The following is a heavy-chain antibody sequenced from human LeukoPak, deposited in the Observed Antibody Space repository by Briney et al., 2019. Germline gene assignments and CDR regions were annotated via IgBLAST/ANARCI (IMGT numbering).Heavy chain of an antibody. D-gene: IGHD3-22*01. Sequence: ASVKVSCKASGYTFTSYAMHWVRQAPGQRLEWMGWINAGNGNTKYSQKFQGRVTITADKSTSTAYMELSSLRSEDTAVYYCARSSNPRIYYDSSGYYGYFQHWGQGTLVTVSS. J-gene: IGHJ1*01. CDR1: GYTFTSYA. CDR3: ARSSNPRIYYDSSGYYGYFQH. CDR2: INAGNGNT. V-gene: IGHV1-3*01.